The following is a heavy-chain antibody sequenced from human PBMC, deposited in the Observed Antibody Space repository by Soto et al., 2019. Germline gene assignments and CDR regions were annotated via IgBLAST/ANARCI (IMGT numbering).Heavy chain of an antibody. CDR3: AKDPIRGYSGYDYGYSSGWYGGN. J-gene: IGHJ4*02. Sequence: GGSLRLSCAASGFTFSSYAMSWVRQAPGKGLEWVSAISGSGGSTYYADSVKGRFTISRDNSKNTLYLQMNSLRAEDTAVYYCAKDPIRGYSGYDYGYSSGWYGGNWGQGTLVTVSS. D-gene: IGHD5-12*01. CDR1: GFTFSSYA. V-gene: IGHV3-23*01. CDR2: ISGSGGST.